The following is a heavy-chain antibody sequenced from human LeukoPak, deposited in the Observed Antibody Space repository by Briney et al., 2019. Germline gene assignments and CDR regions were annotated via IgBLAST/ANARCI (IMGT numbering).Heavy chain of an antibody. CDR2: ISYDGSNK. V-gene: IGHV3-30*18. Sequence: GGSLRLSCAASGFTFSSYGMHWVRQAPGKGLEWVAVISYDGSNKYYADSVKGRFTISRDNSKNTLYLQMNSLRAEDTAVYYCAKAWSEWEPYYFDSWGQGTLVTVSS. CDR1: GFTFSSYG. J-gene: IGHJ4*02. D-gene: IGHD1-26*01. CDR3: AKAWSEWEPYYFDS.